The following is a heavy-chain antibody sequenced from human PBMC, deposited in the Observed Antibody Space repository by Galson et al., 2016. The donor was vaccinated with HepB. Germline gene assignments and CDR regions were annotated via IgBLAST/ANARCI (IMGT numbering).Heavy chain of an antibody. CDR3: ASEFDLGSGSYPS. Sequence: SLRLSCAASAFTFSRYSMSWVRQAPGKGLEWLSSISSSSDYIHYADSVRGRFTISRDNAKNSVYLQMNSLGVEDTAMYYCASEFDLGSGSYPSWGQGTLVSVSS. CDR2: ISSSSDYI. J-gene: IGHJ4*02. V-gene: IGHV3-21*01. CDR1: AFTFSRYS. D-gene: IGHD3-10*01.